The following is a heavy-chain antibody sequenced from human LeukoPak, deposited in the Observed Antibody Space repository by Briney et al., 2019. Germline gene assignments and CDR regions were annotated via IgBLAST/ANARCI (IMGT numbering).Heavy chain of an antibody. J-gene: IGHJ4*02. D-gene: IGHD3-22*01. CDR1: GGSIGSYY. Sequence: SETLSLTCTVSGGSIGSYYWSWIRQPPGKGLEWIGYIYYSGSTNYNPSLKGRVTISVDTSKNQFSLKLTSVTAADTAVYYCAKGRYHDSRGYYSLDYFDYWGQGTLVTVSS. CDR2: IYYSGST. CDR3: AKGRYHDSRGYYSLDYFDY. V-gene: IGHV4-59*08.